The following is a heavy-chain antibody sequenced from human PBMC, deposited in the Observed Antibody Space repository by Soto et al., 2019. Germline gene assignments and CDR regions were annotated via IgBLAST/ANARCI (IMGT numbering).Heavy chain of an antibody. V-gene: IGHV3-23*01. CDR1: GFTFRMHA. Sequence: LRLTCAASGFTFRMHAMSWVRQAPGEGLEWVSGIGGGNDDTYYADSVKGQFIISRDNYKSTMSLQMNGLRVKDTDVYYCAKDRMGHSSVWDTFDVWGQGTVVTVSS. CDR2: IGGGNDDT. CDR3: AKDRMGHSSVWDTFDV. J-gene: IGHJ3*01. D-gene: IGHD1-26*01.